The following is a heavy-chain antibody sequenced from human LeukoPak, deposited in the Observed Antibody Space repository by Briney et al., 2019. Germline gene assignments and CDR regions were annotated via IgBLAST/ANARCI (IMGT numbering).Heavy chain of an antibody. CDR1: GGSFSGYY. J-gene: IGHJ4*02. CDR2: IKHSGST. Sequence: PSETLSLTCAVYGGSFSGYYWSWIRQPPGKGLEWIGEIKHSGSTNYNPSLKSRVTISVHTSKNQVSPKLSSVTAADTAVYYCASGYSKVPAYWGQGALVTVSS. V-gene: IGHV4-34*01. CDR3: ASGYSKVPAY. D-gene: IGHD4-11*01.